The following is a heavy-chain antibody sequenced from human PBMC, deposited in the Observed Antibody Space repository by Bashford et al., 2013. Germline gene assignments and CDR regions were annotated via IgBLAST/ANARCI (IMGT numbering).Heavy chain of an antibody. D-gene: IGHD1-26*01. CDR3: ARDGPVVGVWNAFDV. CDR1: GYTFTGYY. V-gene: IGHV1-2*02. Sequence: ASVKVSCKASGYTFTGYYIHWVRQAPGQGLEWMGWINPSSGGTNYAQSFQGRVTMTRDTSIRTVYLELSSLRSDDTAVYFCARDGPVVGVWNAFDVWAKGSGHRL. CDR2: INPSSGGT. J-gene: IGHJ3*01.